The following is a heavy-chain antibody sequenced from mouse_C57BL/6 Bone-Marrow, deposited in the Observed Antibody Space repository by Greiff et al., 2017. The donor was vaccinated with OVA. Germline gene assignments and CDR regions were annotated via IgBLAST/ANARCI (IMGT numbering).Heavy chain of an antibody. CDR2: IDPENGDT. CDR3: TTYRY. V-gene: IGHV14-4*01. Sequence: DVQLQESGAELVRPGASVKLSCTASGFNIKDDYMHWVKERPEQGLEWSGWIDPENGDTEYASKFQGKATITADTSSKTVYLHLISLTSEDTAVYYCTTYRYWGQGTTLTVSS. CDR1: GFNIKDDY. J-gene: IGHJ2*01.